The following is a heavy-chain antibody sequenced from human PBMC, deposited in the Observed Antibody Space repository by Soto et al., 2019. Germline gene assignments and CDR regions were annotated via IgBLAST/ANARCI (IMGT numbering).Heavy chain of an antibody. D-gene: IGHD2-2*02. CDR3: AKDMGCSSTSCYTGYYYYGMDV. J-gene: IGHJ6*02. Sequence: SLRLSCAASGFTFDDCAMHWVRQAPGKGLEWVSGISWNSGSIGYADSVKGRFTISRDNAKNSLYLQMNSLRAEDTALYYCAKDMGCSSTSCYTGYYYYGMDVWGQGTTVTVSS. CDR1: GFTFDDCA. CDR2: ISWNSGSI. V-gene: IGHV3-9*01.